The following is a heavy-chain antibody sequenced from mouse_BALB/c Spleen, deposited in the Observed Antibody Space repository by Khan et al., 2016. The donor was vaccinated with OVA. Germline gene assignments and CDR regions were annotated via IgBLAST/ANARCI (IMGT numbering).Heavy chain of an antibody. CDR1: GFTFSSYS. CDR2: MSSGGDYT. V-gene: IGHV5-6*01. Sequence: EVELVESGGDLVKPGGSLKLSCAASGFTFSSYSMSWVRQIPDKRLEWVATMSSGGDYTYYPDSVKGRFTISRTNAQNTLYLQMSSLKSEDTAMYYCASHLTGSFAYWGQGTLVTVSA. J-gene: IGHJ3*01. D-gene: IGHD4-1*01. CDR3: ASHLTGSFAY.